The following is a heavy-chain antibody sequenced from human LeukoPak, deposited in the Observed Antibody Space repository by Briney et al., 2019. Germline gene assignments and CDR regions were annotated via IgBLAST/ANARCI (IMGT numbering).Heavy chain of an antibody. V-gene: IGHV1-18*01. CDR1: GYTFTSYG. CDR3: ARDPARYYYGSGSRGYFDY. D-gene: IGHD3-10*01. Sequence: ASVKVSCKASGYTFTSYGISWVRQAPGQGLEWMGWISAYNGNTSYAQKFQGRVTMTRDTSISTAYMELSRLRSDDTAVYYCARDPARYYYGSGSRGYFDYWGQGTLVTVSS. J-gene: IGHJ4*02. CDR2: ISAYNGNT.